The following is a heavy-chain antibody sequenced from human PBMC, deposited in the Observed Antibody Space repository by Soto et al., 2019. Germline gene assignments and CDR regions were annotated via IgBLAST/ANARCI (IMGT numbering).Heavy chain of an antibody. V-gene: IGHV3-30*18. D-gene: IGHD6-25*01. Sequence: QVQLVESGGGVVQPGRSLRLSCAASGFTFSSYGMHWVRQAPGKGLAWVAVISYDGSNKYYAESVKGRFTISRDNSKNPLYLQMNSLRAEDTAVYYCAKDRRPNYYYGIDVWRQGTTVTVSS. CDR3: AKDRRPNYYYGIDV. CDR1: GFTFSSYG. J-gene: IGHJ6*02. CDR2: ISYDGSNK.